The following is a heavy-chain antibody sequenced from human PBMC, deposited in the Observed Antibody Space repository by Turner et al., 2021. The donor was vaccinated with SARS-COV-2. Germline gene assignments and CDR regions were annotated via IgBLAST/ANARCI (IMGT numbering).Heavy chain of an antibody. V-gene: IGHV3-30*18. CDR3: ANLWFGELSTDY. D-gene: IGHD3-10*01. Sequence: VQLVESGGGLVQHGGSLRLSCAASGFTFSSSGMHWFRQAPGKGLEWLAVISYDGSNKYYADSVKGRFTISRDNSKNTLYLQMNSLRAEDTAVYYCANLWFGELSTDYWGQGTLVTVSS. CDR2: ISYDGSNK. CDR1: GFTFSSSG. J-gene: IGHJ4*02.